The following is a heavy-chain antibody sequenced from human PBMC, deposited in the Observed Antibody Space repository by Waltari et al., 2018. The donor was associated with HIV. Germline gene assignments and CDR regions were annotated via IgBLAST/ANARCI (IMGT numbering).Heavy chain of an antibody. CDR3: AREGYYDSSGYYGYYYYGMDV. CDR2: ISSSSSTI. V-gene: IGHV3-48*01. Sequence: EVQLVESGGGLVQPGGSLRLSCAASGFTFSRYSMNWVRQAPGKGLEWVSYISSSSSTIYYADSVKGRFTISRDNAKNSLDLQMNSLRAEDTAVYYCAREGYYDSSGYYGYYYYGMDVWGQGTTVTVSS. J-gene: IGHJ6*02. CDR1: GFTFSRYS. D-gene: IGHD3-22*01.